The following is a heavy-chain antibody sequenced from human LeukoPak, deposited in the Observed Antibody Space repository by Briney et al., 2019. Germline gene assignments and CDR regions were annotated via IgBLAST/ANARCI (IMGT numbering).Heavy chain of an antibody. J-gene: IGHJ3*02. CDR3: ARDANSGSYCLHGAFDI. Sequence: NPSQTLSLTCTVSGGSISSGGYYCSWVRQHPGKCLEWIGYIYYGGSTYYNPSLKRRVTISVDTSKNQFSLKLSSVTAADTAVYYCARDANSGSYCLHGAFDIWGQGTMVTVSS. CDR1: GGSISSGGYY. D-gene: IGHD1-26*01. V-gene: IGHV4-31*03. CDR2: IYYGGST.